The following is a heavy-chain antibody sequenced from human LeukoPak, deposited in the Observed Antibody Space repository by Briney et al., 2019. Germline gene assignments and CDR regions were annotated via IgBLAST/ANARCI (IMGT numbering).Heavy chain of an antibody. V-gene: IGHV4-4*09. CDR1: GGSSSTYY. Sequence: SETLSLTCTVSGGSSSTYYWTWIRQPPGKGLEWIGNIRTSGSTSYNPSLKSRVTMSIDTSKNQFSLRLSSVTAADTAVYYCVRPGQSSWWVYFNYWGQGTVVTVSS. CDR3: VRPGQSSWWVYFNY. CDR2: IRTSGST. J-gene: IGHJ4*02. D-gene: IGHD2-15*01.